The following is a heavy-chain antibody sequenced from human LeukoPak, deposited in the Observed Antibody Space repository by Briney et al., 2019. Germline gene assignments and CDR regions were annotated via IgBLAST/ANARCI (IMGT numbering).Heavy chain of an antibody. CDR1: GLTFRSYG. J-gene: IGHJ3*02. D-gene: IGHD6-19*01. Sequence: GGSLRLSCVASGLTFRSYGMHWVRQAPGKGLEWVAIIVYDGSSKCYADSVKGRFTISRDNSKNTLYLQMNSLRPDDTAVYYCAESPYSSGWYEMAFDIWGQGTMVTVSS. CDR3: AESPYSSGWYEMAFDI. V-gene: IGHV3-30*02. CDR2: IVYDGSSK.